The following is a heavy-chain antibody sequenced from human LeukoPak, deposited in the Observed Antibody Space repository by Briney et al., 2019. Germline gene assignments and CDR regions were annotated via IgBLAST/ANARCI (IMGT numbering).Heavy chain of an antibody. CDR3: ARQSGYCSGGSCYIWFDP. V-gene: IGHV5-51*01. CDR1: GYRFTSYW. Sequence: GESLKISFKGSGYRFTSYWIGWVRQMPGKGLEWMGIIYPGDSDTRYSPSFQGQVTISADKSISTAYLQWSSLKASDTAMYYCARQSGYCSGGSCYIWFDPWGQGTLVTVSS. D-gene: IGHD2-15*01. J-gene: IGHJ5*02. CDR2: IYPGDSDT.